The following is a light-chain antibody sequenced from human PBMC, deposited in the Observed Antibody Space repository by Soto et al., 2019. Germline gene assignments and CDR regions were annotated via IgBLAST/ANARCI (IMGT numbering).Light chain of an antibody. CDR2: AAS. J-gene: IGKJ5*01. V-gene: IGKV1-27*01. CDR1: QGISSY. Sequence: DIQMTQSPSSLSASVGDRVTITCRASQGISSYLAWYQQKLGKVPKLLISAASTLQSGVPSRFSGSGSGTDSTITISRLQPEDVATYYCQKYSSVITFGQGTRLEIK. CDR3: QKYSSVIT.